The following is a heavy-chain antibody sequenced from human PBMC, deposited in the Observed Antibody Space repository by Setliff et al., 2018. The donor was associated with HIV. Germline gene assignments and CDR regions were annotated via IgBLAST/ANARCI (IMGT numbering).Heavy chain of an antibody. CDR3: AGPRGDEAFDV. CDR2: FLPVLDIT. V-gene: IGHV1-69*10. CDR1: GGSFRTSV. Sequence: SVKVSCKTSGGSFRTSVISWVRQALGQGLEWMGQFLPVLDITNYAQKFQGTVTINADQSTNTMYLELRSLRPEDTSMYYCAGPRGDEAFDVWGQGTMVTVSS. D-gene: IGHD3-10*01. J-gene: IGHJ3*01.